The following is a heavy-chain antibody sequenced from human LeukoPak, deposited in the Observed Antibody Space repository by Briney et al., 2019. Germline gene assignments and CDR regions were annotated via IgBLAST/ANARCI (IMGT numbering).Heavy chain of an antibody. J-gene: IGHJ4*02. CDR2: ISAFNGNT. CDR1: GYTFTSYG. D-gene: IGHD3-10*01. Sequence: GASVKVSCKASGYTFTSYGISRGRQAPGQGAEGRGWISAFNGNTNYAQKLRGRVTMTTDTSTSTAYMELRSLRSDDTAVYYCARAPGVLLWFGELSPTDYWGQGTLVTVSS. V-gene: IGHV1-18*01. CDR3: ARAPGVLLWFGELSPTDY.